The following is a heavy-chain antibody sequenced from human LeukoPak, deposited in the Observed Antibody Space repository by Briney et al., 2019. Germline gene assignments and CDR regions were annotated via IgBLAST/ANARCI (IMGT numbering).Heavy chain of an antibody. Sequence: PGGSLRLSCAASGFTLSDHWMNWVRQPPGEGLLWVSHINVDGSDTDYADSVKGRFTISRDNARNTLYLQVDSLRVEDTAVYYCVRDGTGYPPFDLWGQGNLVTASS. J-gene: IGHJ5*02. CDR1: GFTLSDHW. CDR2: INVDGSDT. D-gene: IGHD1-1*01. CDR3: VRDGTGYPPFDL. V-gene: IGHV3-74*01.